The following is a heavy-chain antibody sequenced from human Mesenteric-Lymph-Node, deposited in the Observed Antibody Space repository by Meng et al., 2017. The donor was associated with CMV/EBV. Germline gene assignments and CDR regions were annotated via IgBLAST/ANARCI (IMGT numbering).Heavy chain of an antibody. CDR3: ARTQYLRFDCFNI. CDR2: IYNGGSSI. CDR1: GFTFSSYA. V-gene: IGHV3-23*03. D-gene: IGHD5-12*01. Sequence: GGSLRLSCAASGFTFSSYAMTWVRQAPGKGLEWVSVIYNGGSSIYYADSVKGRFTISRDNSKSTLYLQMNSLRAEDTAMYYCARTQYLRFDCFNIWGQGTMVTVSS. J-gene: IGHJ3*02.